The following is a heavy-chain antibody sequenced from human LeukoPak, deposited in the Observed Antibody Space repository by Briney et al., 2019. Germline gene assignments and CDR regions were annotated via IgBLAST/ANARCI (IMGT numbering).Heavy chain of an antibody. J-gene: IGHJ6*03. D-gene: IGHD6-13*01. CDR2: INPNSGGT. CDR3: ARSGFQQLDYYYYYYMDV. Sequence: ASVKVSCKASGYTFTSYDINWVRQAPGQGLEWMGWINPNSGGTNYAQKFQGRVTMTRDTSISTAYMELSRLRSDDTAVYYCARSGFQQLDYYYYYYMDVWGKGTTVAVSS. CDR1: GYTFTSYD. V-gene: IGHV1-2*02.